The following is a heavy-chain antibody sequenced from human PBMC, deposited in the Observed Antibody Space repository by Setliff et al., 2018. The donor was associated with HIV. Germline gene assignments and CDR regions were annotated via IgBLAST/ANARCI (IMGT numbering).Heavy chain of an antibody. CDR2: FYYSGST. D-gene: IGHD2-8*01. J-gene: IGHJ4*02. CDR3: ARLGSHCNNAFCPPY. V-gene: IGHV4-39*01. Sequence: LSETLSLTCVVSGDSISRSRYYWGWIRQPPGKGLEWIGSFYYSGSTSYNPSLKSRVTISGDTSKNQVSLRLSSVTAADTAVYYCARLGSHCNNAFCPPYCGQGTLVTVSS. CDR1: GDSISRSRYY.